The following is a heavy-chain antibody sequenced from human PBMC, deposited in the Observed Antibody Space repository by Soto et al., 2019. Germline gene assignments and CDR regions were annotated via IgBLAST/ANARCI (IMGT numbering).Heavy chain of an antibody. CDR3: ARDIVVVVAANHNWFDP. Sequence: ASVKVSCKASGYTFTSYGISWVRLAPGQGLEWMGWISAYNGNTNYAQKLQGRVTMTTDTSTSTAYMELRSLRSDDTAVYYCARDIVVVVAANHNWFDPWGQGTLVTVSS. J-gene: IGHJ5*02. V-gene: IGHV1-18*01. D-gene: IGHD2-15*01. CDR2: ISAYNGNT. CDR1: GYTFTSYG.